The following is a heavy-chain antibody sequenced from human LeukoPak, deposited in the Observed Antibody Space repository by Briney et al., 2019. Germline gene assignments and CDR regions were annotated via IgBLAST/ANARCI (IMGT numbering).Heavy chain of an antibody. CDR1: GFTFSSYE. Sequence: QPGGSLRLSCAASGFTFSSYEMNWFRQAPGKGLEWISYISSSAGTIYYADSVRGRFTISRDNAKNSLYLQMNSLRAEDSAVYYCVRKTVGAKNWFDPWGQGTLVTVSA. CDR3: VRKTVGAKNWFDP. CDR2: ISSSAGTI. D-gene: IGHD1-26*01. J-gene: IGHJ5*02. V-gene: IGHV3-48*03.